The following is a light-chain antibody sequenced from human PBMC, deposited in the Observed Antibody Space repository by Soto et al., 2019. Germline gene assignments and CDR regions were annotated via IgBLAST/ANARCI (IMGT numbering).Light chain of an antibody. J-gene: IGLJ2*01. V-gene: IGLV2-23*02. CDR3: CSRL. CDR2: EVA. Sequence: QSVLTQPASVSGSPGQSISISCTGTSTDPATYDLVSWYQQHPGNAPQLIIYEVAKRPSGVSARFSGSQSGDTASLTISGLQAADEAYYYCCSRLFGGGTKVTVL. CDR1: STDPATYDL.